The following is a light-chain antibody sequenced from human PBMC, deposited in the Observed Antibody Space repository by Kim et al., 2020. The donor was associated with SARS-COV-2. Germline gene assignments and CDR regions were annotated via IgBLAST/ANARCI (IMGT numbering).Light chain of an antibody. J-gene: IGLJ2*01. CDR3: CSHTSSSTVV. CDR1: SSDVGGYNY. CDR2: DVS. Sequence: GQSITISCTGTSSDVGGYNYVSWFQQHPGKAPKLMIYDVSNRPSGVSNRFSGSKSGNTASLTISGLQAEDEADYYCCSHTSSSTVVFGGGTQLTVL. V-gene: IGLV2-14*03.